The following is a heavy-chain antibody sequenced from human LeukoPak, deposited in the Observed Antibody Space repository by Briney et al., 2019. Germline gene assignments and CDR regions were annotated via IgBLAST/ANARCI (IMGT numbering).Heavy chain of an antibody. CDR2: INSDGSIT. Sequence: PGGSLRLSCAASGFTFSSYWMHWVRQAPGKGLLWVSRINSDGSITTYADSVKGRFTISKGNAKNTLYLQMNSRRAEDTAVYYCACSVPGPNWFDPWGQGTLVTVSS. J-gene: IGHJ5*02. V-gene: IGHV3-74*03. CDR3: ACSVPGPNWFDP. CDR1: GFTFSSYW. D-gene: IGHD2-15*01.